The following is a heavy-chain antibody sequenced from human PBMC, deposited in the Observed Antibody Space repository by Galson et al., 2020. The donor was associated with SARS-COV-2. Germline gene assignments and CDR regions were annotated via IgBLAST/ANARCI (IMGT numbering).Heavy chain of an antibody. CDR3: ARAPAVDTAMVRYYYGMDV. D-gene: IGHD5-18*01. Sequence: SETLSLTCTVSGGSISSGSYYWSWIRQPAGKGLEWIGRIYTSGGTNYNPSLKSRVTISVDTSKNQFSLKLSSVTAADTAVYYCARAPAVDTAMVRYYYGMDVWGQGTTVTVSS. V-gene: IGHV4-61*02. CDR2: IYTSGGT. J-gene: IGHJ6*02. CDR1: GGSISSGSYY.